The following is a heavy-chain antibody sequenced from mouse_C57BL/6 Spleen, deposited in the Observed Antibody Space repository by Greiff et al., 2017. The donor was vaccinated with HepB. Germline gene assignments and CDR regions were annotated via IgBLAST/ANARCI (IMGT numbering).Heavy chain of an antibody. D-gene: IGHD2-4*01. Sequence: VQLQQSGPVLVKPGASVKMSCKASGYTFTDYYMNWVKQSHGKSLEWIGVINPYNGGTSYNQKFKGKATLTVDKSSSTAYMELNSLTSEDSAVYYCAREGDYDYDEGAMDYWGQGTSVTVSS. J-gene: IGHJ4*01. CDR2: INPYNGGT. CDR1: GYTFTDYY. CDR3: AREGDYDYDEGAMDY. V-gene: IGHV1-19*01.